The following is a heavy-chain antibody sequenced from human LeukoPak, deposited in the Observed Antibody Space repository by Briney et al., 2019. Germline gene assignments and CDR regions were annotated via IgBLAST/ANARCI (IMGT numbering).Heavy chain of an antibody. CDR1: GGSISSGGYY. V-gene: IGHV4-31*03. CDR3: ARGARADGSGTEGFDY. CDR2: IYYSVST. J-gene: IGHJ4*02. D-gene: IGHD3-10*01. Sequence: PSETLSLTCTVSGGSISSGGYYWSWIRQHPGKGLEWIGYIYYSVSTYYNPSLKSRVTISVDTSKNQFSLKLSSVTAAGTAVYYCARGARADGSGTEGFDYWGQGTLVTVSS.